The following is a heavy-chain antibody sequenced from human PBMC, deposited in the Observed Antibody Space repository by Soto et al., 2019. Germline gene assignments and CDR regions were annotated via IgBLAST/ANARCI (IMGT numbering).Heavy chain of an antibody. D-gene: IGHD1-1*01. CDR1: GFAISRGYY. V-gene: IGHV4-38-2*02. CDR2: IYPSVSS. J-gene: IGHJ4*02. CDR3: AREKVGTTFFDK. Sequence: LSLTCNVSGFAISRGYYWSWDRQPPGKGLEWIGSIYPSVSSYHNPSLESRLTLSIDTSKNQFTLKLSSVTAADTALYYCAREKVGTTFFDKWGQGTQVTVSS.